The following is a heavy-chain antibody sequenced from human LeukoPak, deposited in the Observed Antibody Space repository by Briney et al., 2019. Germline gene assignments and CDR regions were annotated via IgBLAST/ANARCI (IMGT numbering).Heavy chain of an antibody. Sequence: SETLSLTCNVSGGSISISTYSWGWVRQPPDKGLEWIGSIHNSGSTYYNPSLKSRVTISLDTSKNQFSLNLSSVTATDTAVYFCARAYFGSGTILSWGQGTTVTVSS. J-gene: IGHJ6*02. CDR2: IHNSGST. CDR3: ARAYFGSGTILS. V-gene: IGHV4-39*01. CDR1: GGSISISTYS. D-gene: IGHD3-10*01.